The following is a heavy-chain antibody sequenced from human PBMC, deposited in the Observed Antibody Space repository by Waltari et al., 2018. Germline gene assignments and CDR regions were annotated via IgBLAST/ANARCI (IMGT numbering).Heavy chain of an antibody. Sequence: QITLKESGPTLVKPTQTLTLTCTFSGFSLSTSGVGVGWIRQPPGKALEWLALIYWNDDKRYSRSLKSRLTITKDTSKNQVVHTMTNMDPVDTATYYCAHPDIWTGYAWYFDYWGQGTLVTVSS. CDR2: IYWNDDK. CDR3: AHPDIWTGYAWYFDY. D-gene: IGHD3-9*01. J-gene: IGHJ4*02. V-gene: IGHV2-5*01. CDR1: GFSLSTSGVG.